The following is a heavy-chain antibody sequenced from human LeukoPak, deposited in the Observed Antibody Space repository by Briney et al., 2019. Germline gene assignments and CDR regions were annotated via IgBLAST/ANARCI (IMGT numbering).Heavy chain of an antibody. J-gene: IGHJ4*02. V-gene: IGHV4-59*01. CDR1: GGSISSYY. CDR3: ARVPLSSGWYFDY. D-gene: IGHD6-19*01. CDR2: IYYGGST. Sequence: SETLSLTCTVSGGSISSYYWSWIRQPPGKGLEWIGYIYYGGSTNYNPSLKSRVTISVDTSKNQFSLKLSSVTAADTAVYYCARVPLSSGWYFDYWGQGTLVTVSS.